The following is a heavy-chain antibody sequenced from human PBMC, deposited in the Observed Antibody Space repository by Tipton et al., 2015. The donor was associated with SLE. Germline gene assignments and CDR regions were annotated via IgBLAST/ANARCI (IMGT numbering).Heavy chain of an antibody. CDR2: ISYTGRT. Sequence: TLSLTCTVSGGSISSSSFYWGWIRQPPGKGLEWIAYISYTGRTKCNPSLESRVTISVDTSKNQFSLKLSSVTAADTAMYYCARHMITGGEFDYWGQGTLVTVSS. J-gene: IGHJ4*02. V-gene: IGHV4-61*05. CDR1: GGSISSSSFY. CDR3: ARHMITGGEFDY. D-gene: IGHD3-16*01.